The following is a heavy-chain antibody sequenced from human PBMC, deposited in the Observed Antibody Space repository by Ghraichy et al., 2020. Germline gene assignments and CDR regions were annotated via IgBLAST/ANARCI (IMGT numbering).Heavy chain of an antibody. D-gene: IGHD3-22*01. CDR2: ISYDGMYK. J-gene: IGHJ6*02. Sequence: LSLTCAASGFSFSSYALHWVRQAPGRGLEWVAVISYDGMYKYYADSVKGRFTISRDKSKKMLFLQMSSLRVDDTAIYYCARDKFTTSYYYYSMDVWGLWTTVTVSS. CDR1: GFSFSSYA. V-gene: IGHV3-30*04. CDR3: ARDKFTTSYYYYSMDV.